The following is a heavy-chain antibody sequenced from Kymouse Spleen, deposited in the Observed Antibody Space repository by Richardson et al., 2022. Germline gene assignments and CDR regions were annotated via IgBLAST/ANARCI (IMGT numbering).Heavy chain of an antibody. V-gene: IGHV4-39*01. CDR2: IYYSGST. CDR1: GGSISSSSYY. D-gene: IGHD3-10*01. CDR3: ARRYYGSGSYYNVGYFDL. J-gene: IGHJ2*01. Sequence: QLQLQESGPGLVKPSETLSLTCTVSGGSISSSSYYWGWIRQPPGKGLEWIGSIYYSGSTYYNPSLKSRVTISVDTSKNQFSLKLSSVTAADTAVYYCARRYYGSGSYYNVGYFDLWGRGTLVTVSS.